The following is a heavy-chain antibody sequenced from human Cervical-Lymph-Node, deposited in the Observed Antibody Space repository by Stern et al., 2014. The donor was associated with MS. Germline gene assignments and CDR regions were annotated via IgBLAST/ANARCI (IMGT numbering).Heavy chain of an antibody. CDR1: GFSFGNHA. D-gene: IGHD3-10*01. J-gene: IGHJ6*02. CDR3: AKHYGSESPYGMDV. V-gene: IGHV3-30*18. CDR2: ISYDGSNQ. Sequence: VQLLESGGGVVQPGTSLTLTCGASGFSFGNHAMHWVRQAPGKGLQWVAVISYDGSNQGYTDSVKGRFTISRDNSKSTLSLEMKSLSSEDTAVYYCAKHYGSESPYGMDVWGRGTTVTVSS.